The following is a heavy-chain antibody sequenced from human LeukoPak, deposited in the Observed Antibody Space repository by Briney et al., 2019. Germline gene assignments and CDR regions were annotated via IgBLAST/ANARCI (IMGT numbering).Heavy chain of an antibody. CDR2: ISSSSSYI. V-gene: IGHV3-21*01. CDR3: ARSLVGDGSAPLWTYYYMDV. J-gene: IGHJ6*03. D-gene: IGHD1-26*01. CDR1: GFTFSSYS. Sequence: GGSLRLSCAASGFTFSSYSMNWVRQAPAKGLEWVSSISSSSSYIYYADSVKGRFTISRDNAKNSLYLQMNSLRAEDTAVYYCARSLVGDGSAPLWTYYYMDVWGKGTTVTVSS.